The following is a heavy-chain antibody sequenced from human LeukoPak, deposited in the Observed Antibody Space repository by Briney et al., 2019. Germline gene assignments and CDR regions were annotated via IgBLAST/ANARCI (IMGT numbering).Heavy chain of an antibody. V-gene: IGHV3-23*01. J-gene: IGHJ4*02. CDR2: ISGSGGST. Sequence: GGSLRLSCAASGFTFSTYAMNWVRQAPGKGLEWVSAISGSGGSTYYADSVKGRFTISRDNSKNTLYLQMNSLRAEDTAVYYCAKTNSGWSVGEYYFDYWGQGTLVTVSS. CDR3: AKTNSGWSVGEYYFDY. D-gene: IGHD6-19*01. CDR1: GFTFSTYA.